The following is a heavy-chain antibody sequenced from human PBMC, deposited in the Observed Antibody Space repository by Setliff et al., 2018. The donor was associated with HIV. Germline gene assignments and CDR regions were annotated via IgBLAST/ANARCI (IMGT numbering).Heavy chain of an antibody. CDR2: IKEDGSEE. V-gene: IGHV3-7*01. CDR1: GFSFSGYW. Sequence: PGGSLRLSCAASGFSFSGYWMSWVRQAPGKGLEWVANIKEDGSEEYYADSVKGRFTISRDNAKNSLYLQMISLRAEDTAVYYCARALAVALYDAFDIWGQGTMVTVSS. CDR3: ARALAVALYDAFDI. J-gene: IGHJ3*02. D-gene: IGHD6-19*01.